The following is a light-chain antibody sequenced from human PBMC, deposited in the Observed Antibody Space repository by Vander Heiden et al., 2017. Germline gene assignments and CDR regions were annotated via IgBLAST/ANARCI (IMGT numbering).Light chain of an antibody. CDR2: GTS. Sequence: EIVLTQSPGTLSLSPGERATHSCRASQSVSSTYLAWYQQKPGQAPRLLIHGTSSRATGFPDRFSGSGSGTDFTLTISRLEPEDFAVYYCQQYGSSPYTFGQGTKLEIK. CDR3: QQYGSSPYT. V-gene: IGKV3-20*01. CDR1: QSVSSTY. J-gene: IGKJ2*01.